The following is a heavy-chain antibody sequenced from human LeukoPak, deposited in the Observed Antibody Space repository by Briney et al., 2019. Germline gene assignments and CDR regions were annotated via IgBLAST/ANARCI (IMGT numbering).Heavy chain of an antibody. J-gene: IGHJ4*02. D-gene: IGHD1-14*01. CDR3: VRARTTDWS. Sequence: GGSLRLSRAASGISFSSNAMHWVRQAPGKGLEWVAVISYDGNTIQYADSVKGRFTISRDNSKNTLFLQMNSLKSEDTAVYYCVRARTTDWSGGQGTLVSVSS. CDR1: GISFSSNA. V-gene: IGHV3-30*14. CDR2: ISYDGNTI.